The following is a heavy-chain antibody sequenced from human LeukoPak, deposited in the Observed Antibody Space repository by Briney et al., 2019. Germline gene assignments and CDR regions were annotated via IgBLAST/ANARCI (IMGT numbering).Heavy chain of an antibody. CDR2: ITSGSSYI. V-gene: IGHV3-21*04. J-gene: IGHJ4*02. Sequence: GGSLRLSCAASGFSFSTYNMNWVRQAPGQRLEWVSSITSGSSYIYYADSVKGRFTISRDNSKNTLYLQMNSLSAEDTAIYYCAKDLKAGDGIWLNDCWGQGTLVTVSS. CDR3: AKDLKAGDGIWLNDC. CDR1: GFSFSTYN. D-gene: IGHD3-9*01.